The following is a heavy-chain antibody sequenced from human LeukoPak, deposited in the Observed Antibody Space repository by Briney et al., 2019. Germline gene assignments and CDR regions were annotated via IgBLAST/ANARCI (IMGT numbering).Heavy chain of an antibody. CDR1: GYTFSNYF. V-gene: IGHV7-4-1*04. J-gene: IGHJ6*03. Sequence: GASVKVSCKASGYTFSNYFMNWVRQAPGQGLEWMGWINTNTGNPTYAQSFQGRFVISLDTSVSIAYMEISSLKVEDTAVYYCARLGTPTFYYYMDVWGKGTTVTVSS. CDR2: INTNTGNP. CDR3: ARLGTPTFYYYMDV. D-gene: IGHD1-14*01.